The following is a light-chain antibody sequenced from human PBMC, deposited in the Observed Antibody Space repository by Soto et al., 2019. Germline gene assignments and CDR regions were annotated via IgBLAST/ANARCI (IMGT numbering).Light chain of an antibody. J-gene: IGLJ3*02. V-gene: IGLV3-21*04. CDR3: QVRDSSTDYWV. CDR1: DIGSKT. Sequence: SYELTQPPSVSVAPGKTATINCGGDDIGSKTVHWYRQKPGQAPVLVIYYDSDRAPGIPERISGSNSGNTATLTITRVEGGDEADYYCQVRDSSTDYWVFGGGTKVTVL. CDR2: YDS.